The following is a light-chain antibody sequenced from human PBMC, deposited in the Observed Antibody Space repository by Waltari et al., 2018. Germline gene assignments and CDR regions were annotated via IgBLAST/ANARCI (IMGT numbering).Light chain of an antibody. V-gene: IGKV1-5*03. Sequence: DIQMTQSPSTLSASVGDRVTITCRASQSISTWLAWYQQKPGKAPKLLIYKASSLESGVPLRFSGSGSGTEFTLTISSLQPDDFASYYCQQYGTYPHTFGGGTKVGIE. CDR1: QSISTW. CDR2: KAS. J-gene: IGKJ4*01. CDR3: QQYGTYPHT.